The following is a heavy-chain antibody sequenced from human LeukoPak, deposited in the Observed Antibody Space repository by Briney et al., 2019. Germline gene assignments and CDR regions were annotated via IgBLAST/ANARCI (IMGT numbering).Heavy chain of an antibody. V-gene: IGHV3-7*01. J-gene: IGHJ4*02. D-gene: IGHD6-13*01. Sequence: PGGSLRLSCAASGFTFSSYWMSWVRQAPGKGLEWVANIKQDGSEKYYVDSVKGRFTISRDNAKNSLYLQMNSLRAEDTAVYYCARDRLSSTWCFDYWGQGTLVTVSS. CDR2: IKQDGSEK. CDR1: GFTFSSYW. CDR3: ARDRLSSTWCFDY.